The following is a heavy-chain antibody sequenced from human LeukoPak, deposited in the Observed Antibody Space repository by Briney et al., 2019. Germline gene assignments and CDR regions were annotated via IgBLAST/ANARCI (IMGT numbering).Heavy chain of an antibody. V-gene: IGHV3-23*01. CDR3: AKVQYSDYDMNSDS. D-gene: IGHD5-12*01. Sequence: PGGSLRLSCAASGFTFSSYAMSWVRQAPGMGLEWVSAIGGSDGNTYYAESVKGRFTISRDNSKNSLYLQINSLRADDTAVYYCAKVQYSDYDMNSDSWGQGTLVTVSS. CDR2: IGGSDGNT. J-gene: IGHJ4*02. CDR1: GFTFSSYA.